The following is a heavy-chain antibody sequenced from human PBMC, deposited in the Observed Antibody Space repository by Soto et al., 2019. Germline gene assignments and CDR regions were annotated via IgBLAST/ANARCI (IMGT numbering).Heavy chain of an antibody. CDR3: ATVGPPIDY. CDR1: GYTFTNFG. J-gene: IGHJ4*02. CDR2: ISAYNGNT. V-gene: IGHV1-18*01. Sequence: QVHLVQSGAEVKKPGASVKVSCTASGYTFTNFGISWVRQAPGQGLEWMGWISAYNGNTNYAQKFQGRVTMTTDTSTSTALMNLRSLRSDDTAVYYCATVGPPIDYWGQGTLVTVSS.